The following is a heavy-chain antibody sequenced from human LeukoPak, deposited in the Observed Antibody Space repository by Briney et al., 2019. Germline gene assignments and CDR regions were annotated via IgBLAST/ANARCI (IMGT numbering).Heavy chain of an antibody. J-gene: IGHJ4*02. Sequence: SETLSLTCTVSGGSISSYYWSWVRQPPGKGLEWIGYVSYSGSTDYNPSLKSRVIISIDTSKNQFSLRLSSVTAADTAVYYCARGYSSSPPFDYWGQGTLVTVSS. CDR1: GGSISSYY. CDR3: ARGYSSSPPFDY. CDR2: VSYSGST. V-gene: IGHV4-59*01. D-gene: IGHD6-13*01.